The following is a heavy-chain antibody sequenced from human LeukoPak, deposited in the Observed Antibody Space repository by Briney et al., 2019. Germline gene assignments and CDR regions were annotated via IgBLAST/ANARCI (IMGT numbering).Heavy chain of an antibody. V-gene: IGHV4-39*01. CDR1: CGSISSSSYY. J-gene: IGHJ4*02. CDR2: IYYSGST. CDR3: ARRTSGWYNNFDY. Sequence: SETLSLTCTVSCGSISSSSYYWGWIRQPPGKGLEWIGSIYYSGSTYYNPSLKSRVTISVDTSKNQFSLKLSSVTAADTAVYYCARRTSGWYNNFDYWGQGTLVTVSS. D-gene: IGHD6-19*01.